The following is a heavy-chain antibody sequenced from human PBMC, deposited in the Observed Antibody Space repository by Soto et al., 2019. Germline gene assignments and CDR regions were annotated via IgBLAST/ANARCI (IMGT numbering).Heavy chain of an antibody. J-gene: IGHJ2*01. CDR2: IYYTGST. CDR3: AYVNRYFDL. Sequence: QVQLQESGPGLVKPSETLSLTCTVSGGSISSYYWRWIRHPPGKGLEWIGPIYYTGSTNYNPSLTSTVSISVDTAKNPFSPQVGSGTDAETAVYYCAYVNRYFDLWGRGTLVTVSS. D-gene: IGHD3-16*01. CDR1: GGSISSYY. V-gene: IGHV4-59*01.